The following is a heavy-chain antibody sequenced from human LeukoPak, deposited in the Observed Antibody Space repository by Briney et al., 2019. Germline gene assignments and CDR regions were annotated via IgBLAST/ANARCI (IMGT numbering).Heavy chain of an antibody. J-gene: IGHJ6*03. Sequence: VASVKVSCKASGYSFTDYYLHWVRQAPGQGLEWMGWIAPNTGGTNYAQKFQGRVTMTRDTSISTAYMEMSRLRSDDTAVYYCARGSSLRYFDWSYYYYYMDVWGKGTTVTISS. CDR3: ARGSSLRYFDWSYYYYYMDV. D-gene: IGHD3-9*01. CDR1: GYSFTDYY. V-gene: IGHV1-2*02. CDR2: IAPNTGGT.